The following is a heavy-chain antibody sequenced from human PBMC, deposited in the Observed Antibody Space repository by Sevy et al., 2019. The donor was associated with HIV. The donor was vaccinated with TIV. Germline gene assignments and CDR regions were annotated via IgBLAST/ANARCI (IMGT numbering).Heavy chain of an antibody. CDR1: GFTFSNAW. CDR3: TTDSKRRGFSALLDY. V-gene: IGHV3-15*01. Sequence: GGSLRLSCAASGFTFSNAWMSWVRQAPGKGLEWVGGIKSKNDGGTKDYSAPVKGRFTISRDDSKNTLYLQMNSLKTEDTAIYYCTTDSKRRGFSALLDYWGQGTLVTVSS. CDR2: IKSKNDGGTK. J-gene: IGHJ4*02. D-gene: IGHD3-10*01.